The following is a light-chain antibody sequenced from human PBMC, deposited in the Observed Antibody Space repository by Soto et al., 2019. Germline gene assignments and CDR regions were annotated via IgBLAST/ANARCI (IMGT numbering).Light chain of an antibody. Sequence: EILMTQSPATLSVSPGERATLSCRASQSVSSNLAWYQQKPGQAPRLLIYGASTRPTGIPARFSGSGSGTADSLPISSLQSEEFATYYYQQYNNWPPWTFGQGTKVEIK. CDR1: QSVSSN. CDR2: GAS. J-gene: IGKJ1*01. CDR3: QQYNNWPPWT. V-gene: IGKV3-15*01.